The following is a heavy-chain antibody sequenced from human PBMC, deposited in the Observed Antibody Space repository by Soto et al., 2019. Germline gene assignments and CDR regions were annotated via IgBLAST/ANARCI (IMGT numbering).Heavy chain of an antibody. CDR1: GFSFSTYG. Sequence: GGSLRLSCEVSGFSFSTYGMHWVRQASGKGLEWVAVVSNDGNNKYYADSVKGRFTISRDNSQNVLFLHMDSLRVDDTAVYYCAKLPYGDYPEFDYWGQGTLVTVSS. V-gene: IGHV3-30*18. D-gene: IGHD4-17*01. CDR3: AKLPYGDYPEFDY. J-gene: IGHJ4*02. CDR2: VSNDGNNK.